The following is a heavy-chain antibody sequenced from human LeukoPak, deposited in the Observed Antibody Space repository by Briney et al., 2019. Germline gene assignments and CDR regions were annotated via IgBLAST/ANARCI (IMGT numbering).Heavy chain of an antibody. CDR2: IDHSGST. J-gene: IGHJ4*02. Sequence: SETLSLTCAVYGGSFSGYYWSWICQPPGKGLEWIGEIDHSGSTNYNPSLKSRVTISVDTSKNQFSLKLSSVTAADTAVYYCAKGSPFDYWGQGTLVTVSS. V-gene: IGHV4-34*01. CDR3: AKGSPFDY. CDR1: GGSFSGYY.